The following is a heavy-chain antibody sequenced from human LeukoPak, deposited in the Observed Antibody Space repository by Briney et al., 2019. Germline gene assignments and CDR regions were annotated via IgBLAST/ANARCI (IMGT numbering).Heavy chain of an antibody. CDR3: VRQFDC. V-gene: IGHV4-39*01. CDR1: GGSISSCTYY. CDR2: FYSSGST. Sequence: SETVSLTCTVSGGSISSCTYYWVWVRQFTGKGLKWIGNFYSSGSTNYNPSLKSRVTISVDTSKIQFPLNLTSVTAADTAVYSCVRQFDCCGQGCLVTASA. J-gene: IGHJ4*02.